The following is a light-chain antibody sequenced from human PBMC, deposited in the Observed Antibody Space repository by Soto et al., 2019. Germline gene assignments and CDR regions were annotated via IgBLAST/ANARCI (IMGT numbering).Light chain of an antibody. CDR2: KAS. J-gene: IGKJ4*01. Sequence: DIQMTQSPSTLSASEGDRVTITCRASQIISTWLAWYQQKPGKAPNLLIYKASRLESGVPSRFSGSGSGTEFTLTISSLQPDDFATYYCQQYDSWPLTFGGGTKVEIK. CDR3: QQYDSWPLT. CDR1: QIISTW. V-gene: IGKV1-5*03.